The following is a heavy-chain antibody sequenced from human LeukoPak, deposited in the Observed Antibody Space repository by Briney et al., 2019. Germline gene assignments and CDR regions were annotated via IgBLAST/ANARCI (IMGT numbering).Heavy chain of an antibody. D-gene: IGHD6-13*01. Sequence: SETLSLTCTVSGGSISSSSYYWGWIRQPPGKGLEWIGSVYYTGSTYYNPSLKSRATISIDRSKNQFSLKLSSVTAADTAVYYCARVSSSWYQDWYFDLWGRGTLVTVSS. J-gene: IGHJ2*01. CDR2: VYYTGST. CDR1: GGSISSSSYY. V-gene: IGHV4-39*07. CDR3: ARVSSSWYQDWYFDL.